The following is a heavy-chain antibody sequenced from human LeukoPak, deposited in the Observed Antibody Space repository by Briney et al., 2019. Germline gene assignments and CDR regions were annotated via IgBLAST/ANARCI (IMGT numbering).Heavy chain of an antibody. Sequence: HTGGSLRLSCAASGFTFSSYWMSWVRQAPGRGLEWVANIRPDGSEKYYVDSVRGRFTISRDNAKNSLYLQMNSLRAEDTAVYYCARPNGYSTGYYYDLTWDYWGQGTLVTVPS. D-gene: IGHD3-22*01. V-gene: IGHV3-7*04. CDR1: GFTFSSYW. CDR3: ARPNGYSTGYYYDLTWDY. J-gene: IGHJ4*02. CDR2: IRPDGSEK.